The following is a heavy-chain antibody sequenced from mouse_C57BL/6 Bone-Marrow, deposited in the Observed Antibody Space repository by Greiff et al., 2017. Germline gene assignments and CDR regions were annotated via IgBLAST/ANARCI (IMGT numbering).Heavy chain of an antibody. CDR1: GYTFTSYW. J-gene: IGHJ3*01. CDR3: AREFYDYDFSWFAY. D-gene: IGHD2-4*01. V-gene: IGHV1-59*01. CDR2: IDPSDSYT. Sequence: QVQLQQPGAELVRPGTSVKLSCKASGYTFTSYWMHWVKQRPGQGLEWIGVIDPSDSYTNYNQKFKGKATLTVDPSSSTAYMQLSSLTSEDSAVYYCAREFYDYDFSWFAYWGQGTLVTVSA.